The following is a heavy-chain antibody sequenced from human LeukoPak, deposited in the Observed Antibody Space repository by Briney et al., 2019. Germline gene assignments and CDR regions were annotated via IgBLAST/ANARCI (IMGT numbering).Heavy chain of an antibody. D-gene: IGHD3-22*01. J-gene: IGHJ3*02. V-gene: IGHV3-73*01. CDR1: GFTFSDSA. Sequence: GGSLKLSCAASGFTFSDSAMHWVRQASGKGLEWVGRIRNKAKSYATAYAESVKGRFTISRDDSKNTAYLQMNSLKTEDTAVYYCAHYYDSSGYYGAFDIWGQGTMVTVSS. CDR3: AHYYDSSGYYGAFDI. CDR2: IRNKAKSYAT.